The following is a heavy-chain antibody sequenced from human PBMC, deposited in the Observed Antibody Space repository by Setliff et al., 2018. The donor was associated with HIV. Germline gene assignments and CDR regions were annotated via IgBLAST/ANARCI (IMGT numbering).Heavy chain of an antibody. D-gene: IGHD1-26*01. CDR1: GFNFSSDA. V-gene: IGHV3-48*04. CDR3: ARDLTPRLGATPFDY. CDR2: MNAGGTDI. J-gene: IGHJ4*02. Sequence: QPGGSLRLSCVASGFNFSSDAMDWVRQVPGKAPEWVSYMNAGGTDIHYPDYVKGRFSISRDNTKNSLYLQMNGLRVEDTAVYYCARDLTPRLGATPFDYWGQGTLVTVSS.